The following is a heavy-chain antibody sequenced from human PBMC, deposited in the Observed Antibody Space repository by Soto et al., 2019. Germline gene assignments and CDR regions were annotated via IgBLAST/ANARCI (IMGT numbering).Heavy chain of an antibody. CDR2: INHSGST. V-gene: IGHV4-34*01. CDR3: ARVSEMFRITMTKWAFDI. Sequence: QVQLQQWGAGLLKPSETLSLTCAVYGGSFSGYYWSWIRQPPGKGLEWIGEINHSGSTNYNPSLKSRVTISVDTSKNQFSLKLSSVTAADTAVYYCARVSEMFRITMTKWAFDIWGQETMVTVSS. CDR1: GGSFSGYY. D-gene: IGHD3-22*01. J-gene: IGHJ3*02.